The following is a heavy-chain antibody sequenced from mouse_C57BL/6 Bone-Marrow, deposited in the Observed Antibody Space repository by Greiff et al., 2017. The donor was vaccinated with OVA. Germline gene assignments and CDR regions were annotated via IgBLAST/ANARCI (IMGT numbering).Heavy chain of an antibody. CDR1: GYAFSSSW. V-gene: IGHV1-82*01. D-gene: IGHD1-1*01. CDR3: ASPFITTVVATDY. J-gene: IGHJ2*01. CDR2: IYPGDGDT. Sequence: QVQLQQSGPELVKPGASVKISCTASGYAFSSSWMNWVKQRPGKGLEWIGRIYPGDGDTNYNGKFKGKATLTADKSSSTAYMQLSSLTSEDSAVYFCASPFITTVVATDYWGQGTTLTVSS.